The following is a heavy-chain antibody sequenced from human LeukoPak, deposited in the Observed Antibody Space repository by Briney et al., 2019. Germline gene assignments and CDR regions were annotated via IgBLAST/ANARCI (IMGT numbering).Heavy chain of an antibody. J-gene: IGHJ4*02. CDR1: GYTFTSYN. D-gene: IGHD3-10*01. V-gene: IGHV1-46*01. CDR2: INPSGDST. Sequence: ASVKVSCNASGYTFTSYNMHWVRQAPGQGLEWMGIINPSGDSTSFTEKFQGRVSMTKDTFTSTVYMELSSLRSEDTAVYYCARGAYSSTGSYYDYWGQGTLVTVSS. CDR3: ARGAYSSTGSYYDY.